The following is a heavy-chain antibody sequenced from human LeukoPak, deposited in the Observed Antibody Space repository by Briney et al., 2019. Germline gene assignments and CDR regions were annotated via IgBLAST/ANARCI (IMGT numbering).Heavy chain of an antibody. J-gene: IGHJ6*02. D-gene: IGHD4-17*01. CDR2: ISGSGGNT. V-gene: IGHV3-23*01. CDR1: GFTFSNYG. Sequence: QTGESLRLSCAASGFTFSNYGMTWVRQAPGKGLEWVSGISGSGGNTHYADSVKGRFTISRDNSKNTLYLQMNSLRVEDAAIYYCAKVRGTYYGPMDVWGQGTTVTVSS. CDR3: AKVRGTYYGPMDV.